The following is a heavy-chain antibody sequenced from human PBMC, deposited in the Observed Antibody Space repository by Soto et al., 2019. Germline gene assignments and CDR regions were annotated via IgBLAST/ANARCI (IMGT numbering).Heavy chain of an antibody. J-gene: IGHJ4*02. CDR1: GFTFSNAW. V-gene: IGHV3-15*01. CDR2: IKSKTDGGTT. CDR3: TTGSMGIFGVVTAFDY. D-gene: IGHD3-3*01. Sequence: EVQLVESGGGLVKPGGSLRLSCAASGFTFSNAWMSWVRQAPGKGLEWVGRIKSKTDGGTTDYAAPVKGRFTISRDDSKNTLYLLMNSLKTEDTAVYYCTTGSMGIFGVVTAFDYWGQGTLVTVSS.